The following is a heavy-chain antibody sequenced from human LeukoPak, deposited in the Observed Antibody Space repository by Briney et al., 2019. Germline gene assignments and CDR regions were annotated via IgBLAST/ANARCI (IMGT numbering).Heavy chain of an antibody. CDR1: GFTFSGYS. CDR2: INTDGSTT. Sequence: WGSLRLSCAASGFTFSGYSMHWVRQAPGKGLVWVSRINTDGSTTTYADSVKGRFTISRDNAKNTLYLQMSSLRAEDTAVYFCARNFYYGHDYWGQGTLVTVSS. V-gene: IGHV3-74*01. CDR3: ARNFYYGHDY. J-gene: IGHJ4*02. D-gene: IGHD3-10*01.